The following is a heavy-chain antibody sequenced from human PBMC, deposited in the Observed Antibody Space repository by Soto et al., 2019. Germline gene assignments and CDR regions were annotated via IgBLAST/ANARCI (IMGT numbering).Heavy chain of an antibody. CDR2: ISGSGDST. J-gene: IGHJ6*04. CDR3: AKRLWFGGGGDV. Sequence: GGSLRLSCAASGFTFSSYAMSWVRQAPGKGLEWVSVISGSGDSTFFADSVKARFTISSDNSKNTLYLQMNSLRAEDTAIYYCAKRLWFGGGGDVWGKGTTVTVPS. V-gene: IGHV3-23*01. D-gene: IGHD3-10*01. CDR1: GFTFSSYA.